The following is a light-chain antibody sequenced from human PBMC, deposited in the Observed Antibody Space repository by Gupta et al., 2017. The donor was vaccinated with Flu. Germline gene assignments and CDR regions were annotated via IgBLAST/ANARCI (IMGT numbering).Light chain of an antibody. CDR2: KDS. CDR3: QSADSSGTLVV. CDR1: ALPKQY. V-gene: IGLV3-25*02. J-gene: IGLJ2*01. Sequence: SYELTPPPSVSVAPGQTARITSSGDALPKQYAYWYQQKPGQAPVLVIYKDSERPSGIPERFSGSSSGTTVTLTISGVQAEDEADYYCQSADSSGTLVVFSGGTKLTVL.